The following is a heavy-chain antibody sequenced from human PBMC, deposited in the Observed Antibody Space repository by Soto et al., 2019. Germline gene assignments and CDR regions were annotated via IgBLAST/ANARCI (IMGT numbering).Heavy chain of an antibody. D-gene: IGHD1-26*01. V-gene: IGHV5-51*01. CDR1: GYSFTSHW. CDR3: ARYSGSFWHYFDY. CDR2: IYPGDSDT. J-gene: IGHJ4*02. Sequence: PGESLKISCQVSGYSFTSHWIGWVRQIPGKGLEWMGTIYPGDSDTKYSPSFRGQVTISVDKSLSTAYLQWSSMKASDTAIYYCARYSGSFWHYFDYWGQGTLVTVSS.